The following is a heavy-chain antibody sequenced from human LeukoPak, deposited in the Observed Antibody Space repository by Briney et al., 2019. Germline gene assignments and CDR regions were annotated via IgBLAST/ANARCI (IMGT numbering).Heavy chain of an antibody. J-gene: IGHJ4*02. CDR1: GITLSKST. D-gene: IGHD2/OR15-2a*01. V-gene: IGHV3-23*01. CDR2: ISGSDT. Sequence: GGSLRLSCSASGITLSKSTLSWVRLAPGKGLEWVSGISGSDTFYAEFVKGRFTISRDNSKNTAYLQLNSLTVADTAIYYCAPLYEIHSDYWAREPWSPSP. CDR3: APLYEIHSDY.